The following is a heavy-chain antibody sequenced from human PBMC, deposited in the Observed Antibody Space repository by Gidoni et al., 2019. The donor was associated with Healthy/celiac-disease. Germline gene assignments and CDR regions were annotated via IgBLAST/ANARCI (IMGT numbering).Heavy chain of an antibody. Sequence: GSFSGYYWSWIRQPPGKGLEWIGEINHSGSTNYNPSLKSRVTISVDTSKNQFSLKLSSVTAADTAVYYCARGGDSRGYSYGYGYWGQGTLVTVSS. J-gene: IGHJ4*02. CDR1: GSFSGYY. CDR3: ARGGDSRGYSYGYGY. CDR2: INHSGST. D-gene: IGHD5-18*01. V-gene: IGHV4-34*01.